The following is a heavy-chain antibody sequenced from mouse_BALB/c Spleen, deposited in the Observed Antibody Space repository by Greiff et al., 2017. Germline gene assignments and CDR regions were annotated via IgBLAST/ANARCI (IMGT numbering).Heavy chain of an antibody. V-gene: IGHV14-3*02. J-gene: IGHJ2*01. CDR2: IDPANGNT. CDR3: ARRDYASIYVDYFDY. CDR1: GFNIKDTY. D-gene: IGHD1-1*01. Sequence: VQLQQSGAELVKPGASVKLSCTASGFNIKDTYMHWVKQRPEQGLEWIGRIDPANGNTKYDPKFQGKATITADTTSNTAYLQLSSLTSEDTAVYSCARRDYASIYVDYFDYWGQGTTLTVSS.